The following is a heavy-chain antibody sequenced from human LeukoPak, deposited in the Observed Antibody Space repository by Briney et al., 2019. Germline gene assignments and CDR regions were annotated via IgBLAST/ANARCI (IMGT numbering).Heavy chain of an antibody. CDR3: ASLGYSYPYVDYYYMDV. J-gene: IGHJ6*03. V-gene: IGHV4-59*01. CDR1: GGSISSYY. Sequence: SETLSLTCTVSGGSISSYYWSWIRQPPGKGLEWIGYIYYSGSTNYNPSLKSRVTISVDTSKNQFSLKLSSVTAADTAVYYCASLGYSYPYVDYYYMDVWGKGTTVTVSS. CDR2: IYYSGST. D-gene: IGHD5-18*01.